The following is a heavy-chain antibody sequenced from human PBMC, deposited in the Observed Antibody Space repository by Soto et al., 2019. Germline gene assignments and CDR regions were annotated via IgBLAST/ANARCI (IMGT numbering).Heavy chain of an antibody. CDR3: ARDGRDYYGMDV. CDR2: ISYDGSNK. Sequence: XGSLRLSCAASGSTFSNYVMHWVRQAPGKGLEWVAVISYDGSNKYYADSVKGRFTISRDNSKNTLYLQMNNLRAEDTAVYYCARDGRDYYGMDVWGQGTTVTVSS. J-gene: IGHJ6*02. CDR1: GSTFSNYV. V-gene: IGHV3-30-3*01.